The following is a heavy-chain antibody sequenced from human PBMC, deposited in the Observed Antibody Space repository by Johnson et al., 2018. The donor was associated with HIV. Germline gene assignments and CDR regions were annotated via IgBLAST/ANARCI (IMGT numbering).Heavy chain of an antibody. Sequence: QEQLVESGGGLVKPGGSLKLSCAVSGFTFSDHYMSWIRQTPGKGLQWVSYISGSGSIIYSTDSVQGRFTISRDNVKNSLYLKMDSLRPEDTTVYYWARSRHGGIQPSDAFDVWGQGTMVTVAS. CDR3: ARSRHGGIQPSDAFDV. CDR1: GFTFSDHY. D-gene: IGHD3-16*01. V-gene: IGHV3-11*01. CDR2: ISGSGSII. J-gene: IGHJ3*01.